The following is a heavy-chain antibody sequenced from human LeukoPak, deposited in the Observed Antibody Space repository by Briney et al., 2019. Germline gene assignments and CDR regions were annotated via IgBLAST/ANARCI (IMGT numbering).Heavy chain of an antibody. D-gene: IGHD3-10*01. J-gene: IGHJ6*03. Sequence: ASVKVSCKASGYTFTSYAMHWGRQAPGQRLGWMGWTNAGNGNTKYSKKFQGRVTITRDTSASTAYMELSSLRSEDTAVYYCASEYYYGSAYYYYMDVWGKGTTVTVSS. V-gene: IGHV1-3*01. CDR3: ASEYYYGSAYYYYMDV. CDR1: GYTFTSYA. CDR2: TNAGNGNT.